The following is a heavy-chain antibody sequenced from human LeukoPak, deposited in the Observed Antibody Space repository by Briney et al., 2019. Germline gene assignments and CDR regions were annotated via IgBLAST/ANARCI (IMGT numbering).Heavy chain of an antibody. D-gene: IGHD1-26*01. CDR3: ARVAQYLVGASSTAFFEY. CDR1: GGSFSGYY. J-gene: IGHJ4*02. V-gene: IGHV4-34*01. Sequence: PSETLSLTCAVYGGSFSGYYWSWIRQPPGKGLEWIGEINHSGSTNYNPSLKSRVTISVDTSNYHFSLKLSFVTAADTAIYYCARVAQYLVGASSTAFFEYWGQGTLVTVSS. CDR2: INHSGST.